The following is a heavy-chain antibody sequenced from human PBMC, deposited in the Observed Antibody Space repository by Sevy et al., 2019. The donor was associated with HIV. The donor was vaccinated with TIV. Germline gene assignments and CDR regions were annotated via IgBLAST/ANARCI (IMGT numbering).Heavy chain of an antibody. D-gene: IGHD2-21*01. V-gene: IGHV4-34*10. J-gene: IGHJ5*02. Sequence: SETLSLTCAVYGGSFNNDYWTWIRQPPGKGLEWIGEVSRAGTTKYNPSLQSRTTMSLDTSTNQFSLKLTSVTAADTAMYSCARSVPSVLTGPVGLFFQVYSGWFDPWGQGIMVTVSS. CDR1: GGSFNNDY. CDR3: ARSVPSVLTGPVGLFFQVYSGWFDP. CDR2: VSRAGTT.